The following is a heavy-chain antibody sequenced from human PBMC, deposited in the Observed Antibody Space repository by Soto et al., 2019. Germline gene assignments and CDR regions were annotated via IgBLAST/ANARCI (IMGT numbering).Heavy chain of an antibody. Sequence: SGTLSLTCTVSGGSVTNSSYYWGWIRQSPGKGLEWIGSVYYRGRSYSKSSVKSRVTISVDTSKNRFSLSLNSVTASDTAVYFCVSQRTTVPTQAYFDYWGPGALVTVSS. D-gene: IGHD4-17*01. CDR3: VSQRTTVPTQAYFDY. J-gene: IGHJ4*02. V-gene: IGHV4-39*01. CDR2: VYYRGRS. CDR1: GGSVTNSSYY.